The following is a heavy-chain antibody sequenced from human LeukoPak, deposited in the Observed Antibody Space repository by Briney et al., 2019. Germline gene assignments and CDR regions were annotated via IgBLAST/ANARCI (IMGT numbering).Heavy chain of an antibody. CDR2: INPNSGGT. CDR3: ARDGTPASMWTTVTTMDH. CDR1: AYTFTGYY. Sequence: ASVKVSCKASAYTFTGYYMHWVRQAPGQGLEWMGWINPNSGGTNYAQKFQGRVTMTRDTSISTAYMELSRLRSDDTAVYYCARDGTPASMWTTVTTMDHWGQGTLVTVSS. V-gene: IGHV1-2*02. J-gene: IGHJ4*02. D-gene: IGHD4-17*01.